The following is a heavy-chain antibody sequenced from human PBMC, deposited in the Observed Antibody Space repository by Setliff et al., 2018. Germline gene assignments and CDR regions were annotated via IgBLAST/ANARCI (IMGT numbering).Heavy chain of an antibody. D-gene: IGHD5-12*01. CDR1: GYSIRSDYY. Sequence: ETLSLTCTVSGYSIRSDYYWGWIRQPPGKGLEWIGSIYHSGKTYYNPSLKSRVTLSVDTSKNQFSLKLTSVTAADTAVYYCARARYSGYVDYWGQGTLVTVSS. V-gene: IGHV4-38-2*02. J-gene: IGHJ4*02. CDR3: ARARYSGYVDY. CDR2: IYHSGKT.